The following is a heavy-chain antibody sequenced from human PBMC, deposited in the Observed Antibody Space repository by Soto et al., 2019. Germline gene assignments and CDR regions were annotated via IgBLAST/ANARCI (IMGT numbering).Heavy chain of an antibody. CDR3: ARGRRWQIWFLDY. CDR2: TSNSGST. Sequence: QVQLQESGPGLVKPSETLSLTCTVSGGSVNSGSYCWTWVRQSPGKGLEWIGYTSNSGSTNYNPSLDIRVTISVDTSQNQFSLKVTSVTAADTAVYYCARGRRWQIWFLDYWGQGTLVTVSS. CDR1: GGSVNSGSYC. D-gene: IGHD5-18*01. V-gene: IGHV4-61*01. J-gene: IGHJ4*02.